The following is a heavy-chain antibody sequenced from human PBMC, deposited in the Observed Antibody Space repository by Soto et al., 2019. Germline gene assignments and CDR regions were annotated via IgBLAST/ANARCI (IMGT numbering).Heavy chain of an antibody. CDR3: ASETERGYSYGYRYYYSVSDD. Sequence: EVQLVETGGGLIQPGVSLRLSCAASGFTVSSNYMSWVRQAPGLGLECVSVIYIGGRSYHADSVKGRFTISRDISKNTFYLQMNSLRAEATAVYYGASETERGYSYGYRYYYSVSDDWVQGPKVTASS. D-gene: IGHD5-18*01. CDR2: IYIGGRS. J-gene: IGHJ6*02. V-gene: IGHV3-53*05. CDR1: GFTVSSNY.